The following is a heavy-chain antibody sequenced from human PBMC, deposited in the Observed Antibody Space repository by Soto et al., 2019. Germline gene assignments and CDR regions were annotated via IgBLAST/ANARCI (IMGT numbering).Heavy chain of an antibody. V-gene: IGHV4-34*01. CDR3: AGGGGLWLRGDY. J-gene: IGHJ4*02. D-gene: IGHD5-18*01. CDR2: INHSGST. Sequence: QVQLQQWGAGLLKPSETPSLTCAVYGGSFSGYYWSWIRQPPGKGLEWIGEINHSGSTNYNPSLRGRVTISVDTSKNPFPRKLSSVSAADTAVYYCAGGGGLWLRGDYWGQGTLVTVSS. CDR1: GGSFSGYY.